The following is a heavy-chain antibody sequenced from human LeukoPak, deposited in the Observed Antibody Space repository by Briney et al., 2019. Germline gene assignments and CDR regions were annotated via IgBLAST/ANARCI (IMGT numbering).Heavy chain of an antibody. CDR1: GFTFSSYS. V-gene: IGHV3-21*01. D-gene: IGHD2-8*01. J-gene: IGHJ3*02. CDR2: ISSSSSYI. Sequence: GGSLRLSCAASGFTFSSYSMNWVRQAPGKGLEWVSSISSSSSYIYYADSVKGRFTISRDNAKNSLYLQMNSLRAEDTAVYYCARGGVMVYAIHALDIWGQGTMVTVSS. CDR3: ARGGVMVYAIHALDI.